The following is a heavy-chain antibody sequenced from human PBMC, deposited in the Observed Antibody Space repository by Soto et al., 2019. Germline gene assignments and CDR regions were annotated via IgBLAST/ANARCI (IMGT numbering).Heavy chain of an antibody. J-gene: IGHJ6*03. D-gene: IGHD7-27*01. CDR3: ARAVTGYLYYYYMDV. CDR1: GFTFSSYG. Sequence: GGSLRLSCAASGFTFSSYGMHWVRQAPGKGLEWVAVIWYDGSNKYYADSVKGRFTISRDNSKNTLYLQMNSLRAEDTAVYYCARAVTGYLYYYYMDVWGKGTTVTVSS. CDR2: IWYDGSNK. V-gene: IGHV3-33*01.